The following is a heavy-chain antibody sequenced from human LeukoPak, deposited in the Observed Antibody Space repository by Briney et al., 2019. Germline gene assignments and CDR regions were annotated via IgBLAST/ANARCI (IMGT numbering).Heavy chain of an antibody. J-gene: IGHJ5*02. V-gene: IGHV1-2*06. CDR2: IYPSSGGT. D-gene: IGHD3-22*01. CDR3: ARDDNSGYYSGP. Sequence: GASVKVSCKASGYTFIDYYMHWVRQAPGQGLEWMGRIYPSSGGTNYAQKFQGRVTMTRDTSVSTAYMELSRLRSDDTAVYYCARDDNSGYYSGPWGQGTLVTVSS. CDR1: GYTFIDYY.